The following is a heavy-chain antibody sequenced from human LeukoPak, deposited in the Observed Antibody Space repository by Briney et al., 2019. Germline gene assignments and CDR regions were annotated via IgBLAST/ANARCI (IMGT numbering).Heavy chain of an antibody. J-gene: IGHJ4*02. CDR3: ARDPLRYLRVGHYDY. V-gene: IGHV3-21*01. Sequence: GGSLRLSCAASGFAFSNSAMNWVRQVPGKGLEWVSSIDYDSSHIYYAASVRGRFTISRDNARNSVYLQMNSLRVEDTAVYYCARDPLRYLRVGHYDYWGQGTLVAVSS. CDR2: IDYDSSHI. CDR1: GFAFSNSA. D-gene: IGHD3-9*01.